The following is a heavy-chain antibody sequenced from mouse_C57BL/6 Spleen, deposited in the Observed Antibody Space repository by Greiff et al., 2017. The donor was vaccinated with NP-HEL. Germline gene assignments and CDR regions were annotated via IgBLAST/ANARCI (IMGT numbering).Heavy chain of an antibody. D-gene: IGHD3-3*01. CDR3: ARQGGPHYFDV. CDR2: ISNLAYSI. Sequence: DVQLVESGGGLVQPGGSLKLSCAASGFTFSDYGMAWVRQAPRKGPEWVAFISNLAYSIYYADTVTGRFTISRENAKNTLYLEMSSLRSEDTAMYYCARQGGPHYFDVWGTGTTVTVSS. CDR1: GFTFSDYG. V-gene: IGHV5-15*01. J-gene: IGHJ1*03.